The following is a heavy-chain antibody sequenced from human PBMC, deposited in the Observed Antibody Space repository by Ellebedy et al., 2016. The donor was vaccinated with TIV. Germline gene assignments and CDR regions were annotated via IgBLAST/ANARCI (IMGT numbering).Heavy chain of an antibody. Sequence: GESLKISCAASGFTFSDYWMDWVRQAPGKGLEWVANINQDGSEKYYVDSVKGRFTVSRDNAKNSLYLQMNSLRVEDTAMYYCSISLNFWGQGTLVTVSS. CDR1: GFTFSDYW. CDR2: INQDGSEK. J-gene: IGHJ4*02. CDR3: SISLNF. V-gene: IGHV3-7*01.